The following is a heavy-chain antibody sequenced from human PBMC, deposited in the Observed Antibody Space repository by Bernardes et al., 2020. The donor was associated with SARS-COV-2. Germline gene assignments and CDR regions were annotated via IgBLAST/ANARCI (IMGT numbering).Heavy chain of an antibody. Sequence: GGSLRLSCAASGFTFSNYVIKWVRQAPGKGLEWVSSISPSGASTYYADSVKGRFTISRDNSKNTLYLQMNSLRAEATAVYYCAKDVSAARSTPFYYAMDVWGQGTTVTVSS. D-gene: IGHD6-6*01. CDR1: GFTFSNYV. V-gene: IGHV3-23*01. CDR2: ISPSGAST. J-gene: IGHJ6*02. CDR3: AKDVSAARSTPFYYAMDV.